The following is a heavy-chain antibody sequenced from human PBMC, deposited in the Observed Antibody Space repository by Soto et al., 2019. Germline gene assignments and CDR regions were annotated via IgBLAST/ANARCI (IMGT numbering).Heavy chain of an antibody. D-gene: IGHD5-12*01. Sequence: QVQLVQSGAEVKKPGSSVKVSCKASGGTFSSYAISWVRQAPGQGLEWMGGIIPIFGTANYAQKFQGRVTITAYDSTRKAYMELRSLRSEDTAVYYCASIEGYSGYDPYYFDYWGQGTLVTVSS. CDR1: GGTFSSYA. CDR2: IIPIFGTA. V-gene: IGHV1-69*12. J-gene: IGHJ4*02. CDR3: ASIEGYSGYDPYYFDY.